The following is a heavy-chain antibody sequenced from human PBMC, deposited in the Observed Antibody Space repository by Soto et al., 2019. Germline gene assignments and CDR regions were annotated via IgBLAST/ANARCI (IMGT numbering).Heavy chain of an antibody. D-gene: IGHD3-10*01. J-gene: IGHJ3*01. Sequence: EVQLVESGGGLVRPGGSLRLSCAASGFTFSYYWMHWVRQAPGKGLVWVSRIHSDGSSTTYADFVKGRFIISRDNARNTVDLYMNSVRVDYTVVDYCSSGDRGVFDLWGQVTVVTVSS. V-gene: IGHV3-74*01. CDR3: SSGDRGVFDL. CDR1: GFTFSYYW. CDR2: IHSDGSST.